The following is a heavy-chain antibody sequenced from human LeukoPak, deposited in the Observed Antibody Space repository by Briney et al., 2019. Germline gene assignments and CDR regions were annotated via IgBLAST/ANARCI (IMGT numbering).Heavy chain of an antibody. CDR1: GFNFSSYS. J-gene: IGHJ4*02. Sequence: KAGGSLRLSCAASGFNFSSYSMNWVRQVPGKGLEWVSCISSSSSHIYYADSVKGRFTISRDNSKNTLYLQMNSLRAEDTAVYYCASLSDDFWSGYLDYWGQGTLVTVSS. V-gene: IGHV3-21*04. CDR2: ISSSSSHI. CDR3: ASLSDDFWSGYLDY. D-gene: IGHD3-3*01.